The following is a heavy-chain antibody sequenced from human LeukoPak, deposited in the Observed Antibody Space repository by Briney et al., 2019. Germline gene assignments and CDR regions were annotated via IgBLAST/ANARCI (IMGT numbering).Heavy chain of an antibody. CDR2: ISYDGSNK. D-gene: IGHD3-22*01. V-gene: IGHV3-30*18. CDR3: AKFYYYDSSGFDY. Sequence: GGSLRLSCAASGFTFSSYGMHWVRQAPGKGLEWVAVISYDGSNKYYADSAKGRFTISRDNSKNTLYLQMNSLRAEDTAVYYCAKFYYYDSSGFDYWGQGTLVTVSS. J-gene: IGHJ4*02. CDR1: GFTFSSYG.